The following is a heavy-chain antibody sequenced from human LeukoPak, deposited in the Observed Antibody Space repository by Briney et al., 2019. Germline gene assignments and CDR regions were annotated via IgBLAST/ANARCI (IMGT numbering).Heavy chain of an antibody. V-gene: IGHV3-74*01. J-gene: IGHJ4*02. CDR3: TRAGSSWANDY. D-gene: IGHD6-13*01. Sequence: GGSLRLSCAASGFTFSSYSMYWVRQAPGKGLVWASRISSDGSDTTYADSVKGRFTISRDNAKNILYLQMNSLRVEDTAVYYCTRAGSSWANDYWGQGTLVTVSS. CDR2: ISSDGSDT. CDR1: GFTFSSYS.